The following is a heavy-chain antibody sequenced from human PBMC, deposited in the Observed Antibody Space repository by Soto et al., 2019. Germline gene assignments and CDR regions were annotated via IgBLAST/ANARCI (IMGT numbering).Heavy chain of an antibody. CDR2: ISGSGGST. CDR1: GFTFSSYA. D-gene: IGHD6-13*01. CDR3: AKRGAAGTQGGY. J-gene: IGHJ4*02. V-gene: IGHV3-23*01. Sequence: EVQLLESGGGLVQPGGSLRLSCAASGFTFSSYAMSWVRQAPGKGLEWVSAISGSGGSTYYADSVKGRFTISRDNSKNALYLQRNSLRAEDTAVYYCAKRGAAGTQGGYWGQGTLVTVSS.